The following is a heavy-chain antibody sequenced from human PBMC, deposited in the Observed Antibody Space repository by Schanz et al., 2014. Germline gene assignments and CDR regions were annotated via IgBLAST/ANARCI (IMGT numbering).Heavy chain of an antibody. CDR3: GIHYGDRAL. D-gene: IGHD4-17*01. Sequence: QVQLVQSGAEVKKPGASVRVSCKASGYSFTTYDVNWVRRATGQGLEWMGWMNPTTGNRGYAQNFQGRVTMTRDTSLKTDYMEMTDLKCEDEGLYCCGIHYGDRALWGQGTLIAVSS. CDR2: MNPTTGNR. V-gene: IGHV1-8*01. J-gene: IGHJ4*02. CDR1: GYSFTTYD.